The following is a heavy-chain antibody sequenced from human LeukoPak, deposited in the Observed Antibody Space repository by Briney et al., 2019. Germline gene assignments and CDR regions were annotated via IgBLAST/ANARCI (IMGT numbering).Heavy chain of an antibody. Sequence: PGGSLRLSCAASGFTFSSYGMSWVRQAPGKGLEWVSAISGSGGRTYYADSVKGRFTISRDNSKNTLYLQMNSLRAEDTAVYYCAKGYSGSYLSVNFPDYYFDYWGQGTLVTVSS. J-gene: IGHJ4*02. D-gene: IGHD1-26*01. CDR3: AKGYSGSYLSVNFPDYYFDY. CDR2: ISGSGGRT. V-gene: IGHV3-23*01. CDR1: GFTFSSYG.